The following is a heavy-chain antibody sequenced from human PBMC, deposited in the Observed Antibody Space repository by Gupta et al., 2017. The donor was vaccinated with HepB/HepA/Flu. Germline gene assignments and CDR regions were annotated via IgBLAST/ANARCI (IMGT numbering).Heavy chain of an antibody. CDR2: IYYSGST. Sequence: LTCTVSGGSISSYYWSWIRQPPGKGLEWIGYIYYSGSTNYNPSLKSRVTISVDTSKNQFSLKLSSVTAADTAVYYCARGPGPVVPAAISGSAYRGAFDIGGQGTMVTVSS. V-gene: IGHV4-59*01. CDR1: GGSISSYY. CDR3: ARGPGPVVPAAISGSAYRGAFDI. J-gene: IGHJ3*02. D-gene: IGHD2-2*02.